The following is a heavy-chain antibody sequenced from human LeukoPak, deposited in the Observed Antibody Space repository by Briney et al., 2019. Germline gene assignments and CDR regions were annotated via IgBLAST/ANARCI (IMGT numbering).Heavy chain of an antibody. CDR1: GFMFSDYY. CDR2: ISGVGSPI. J-gene: IGHJ6*04. Sequence: GRSLRLSCAPSGFMFSDYYMSWTRQAPGKGLEWVSYISGVGSPIYYADSVKGRYTISKDNGKSSPYLQMNSLRGEDTAVYYCAELGITMIGVVWGKGTTVTISS. CDR3: AELGITMIGVV. D-gene: IGHD3-10*02. V-gene: IGHV3-11*04.